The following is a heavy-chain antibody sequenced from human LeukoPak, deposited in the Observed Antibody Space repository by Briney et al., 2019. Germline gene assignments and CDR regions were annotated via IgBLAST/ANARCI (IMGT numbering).Heavy chain of an antibody. D-gene: IGHD2/OR15-2a*01. CDR3: VSFYEAY. V-gene: IGHV3-74*01. J-gene: IGHJ4*02. CDR1: GFTFNSYW. Sequence: GGSLRLSCAASGFTFNSYWMHWVRQAPGKGLLWVSRINTDGSSTHYADSVKGRFTISKDNAKNTVYLQMNNLRAEDTAVYYCVSFYEAYWGRGTLVTVSS. CDR2: INTDGSST.